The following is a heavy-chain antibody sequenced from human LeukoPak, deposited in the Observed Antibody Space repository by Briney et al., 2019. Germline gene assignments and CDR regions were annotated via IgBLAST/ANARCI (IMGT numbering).Heavy chain of an antibody. D-gene: IGHD3-22*01. Sequence: SVKVSCKASGGTFSSYAISWVRQAPGQGLEWMGGIIPIFGTANYAQKFQGRVTITTDESTSTAYMELSSLRSEDTAVYYCAREIPYYDSSGYYFDYWGQGTLVTVSS. J-gene: IGHJ4*02. CDR3: AREIPYYDSSGYYFDY. V-gene: IGHV1-69*05. CDR1: GGTFSSYA. CDR2: IIPIFGTA.